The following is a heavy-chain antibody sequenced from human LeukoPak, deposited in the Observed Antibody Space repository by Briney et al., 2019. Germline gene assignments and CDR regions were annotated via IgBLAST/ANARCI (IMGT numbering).Heavy chain of an antibody. CDR2: IYADGYT. CDR1: GFSFSSFG. CDR3: ARDRRGEKDFDV. J-gene: IGHJ3*01. Sequence: GGSLRLSCAASGFSFSSFGIHWVRQAPGKGLEWVSAIYADGYTRDAASVKGRFSISRHNSKNTVYLQMDNLRPEDTAVYYCARDRRGEKDFDVWGPGTMVTVSS. V-gene: IGHV3-53*04.